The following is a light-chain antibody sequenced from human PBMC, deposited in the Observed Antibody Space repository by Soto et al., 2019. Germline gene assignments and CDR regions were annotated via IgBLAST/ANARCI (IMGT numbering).Light chain of an antibody. Sequence: DIQMTQSPSTLSASVGDRVTITCRASKSISYWLAWYQQKPGKAPKLLIYQASTLESGVPSRFTGSGSGTEFTLTISSLQPDDFATYYCQQYSYISQTCGQGTKVESK. V-gene: IGKV1-5*03. CDR2: QAS. CDR1: KSISYW. CDR3: QQYSYISQT. J-gene: IGKJ1*01.